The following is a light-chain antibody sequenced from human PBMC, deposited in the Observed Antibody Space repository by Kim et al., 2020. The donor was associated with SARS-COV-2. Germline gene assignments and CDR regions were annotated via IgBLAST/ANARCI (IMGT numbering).Light chain of an antibody. V-gene: IGKV3-20*01. J-gene: IGKJ4*01. CDR3: QQYGSSPRT. CDR2: GAS. CDR1: QSVTSNN. Sequence: SPGERATLSCRASQSVTSNNLAWYQQKPGQAPRLLIFGASSRATGIPDRFSGSGSGTDFTLTISSLEPEDFVMYYCQQYGSSPRTFGGGTKVDIK.